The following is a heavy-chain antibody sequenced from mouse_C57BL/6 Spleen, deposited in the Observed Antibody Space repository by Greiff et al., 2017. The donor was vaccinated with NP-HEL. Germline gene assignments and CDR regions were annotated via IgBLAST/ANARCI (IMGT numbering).Heavy chain of an antibody. J-gene: IGHJ4*01. CDR2: IDPDTGGT. V-gene: IGHV1-15*01. CDR1: GYTFTGYE. Sequence: QVQLQQSGAELVRPGASVTLSCKASGYTFTGYELHWLKRPPVHGLVWIGAIDPDTGGTAYNQKFKGKAILTADTSSNTAYMELRSLTSEDSAVYYCTRWVGAMDYWGQGTSLTVSS. CDR3: TRWVGAMDY.